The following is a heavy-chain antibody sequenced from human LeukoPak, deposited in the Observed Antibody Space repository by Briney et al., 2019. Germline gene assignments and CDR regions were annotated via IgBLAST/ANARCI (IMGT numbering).Heavy chain of an antibody. CDR1: GGSISSGDYY. Sequence: SQTLSLTCTVSGGSISSGDYYWSWIRQPPGKGLEWIGYIYYSGSTYYNPSLKSRVTISVDTSKNQFSLKLSSVTAADTAVYYCARYTGALRDYYFDYWGQGTLVTVSS. V-gene: IGHV4-30-4*01. CDR2: IYYSGST. CDR3: ARYTGALRDYYFDY. D-gene: IGHD3-10*01. J-gene: IGHJ4*02.